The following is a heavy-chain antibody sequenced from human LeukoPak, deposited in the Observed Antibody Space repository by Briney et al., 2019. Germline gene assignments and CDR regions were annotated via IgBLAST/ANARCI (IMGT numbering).Heavy chain of an antibody. CDR3: ARGLDDLWSGLIHY. D-gene: IGHD3-3*01. J-gene: IGHJ4*02. V-gene: IGHV3-21*01. Sequence: PGGSLRLSCAASGFSLSTYSMNWVRQAPGKWLEWVAFISSSSSYIYYADSVKGRFTISRDNDKNSLYLQMNSLRDEDTDVYYCARGLDDLWSGLIHYWGQGTLVTVSS. CDR1: GFSLSTYS. CDR2: ISSSSSYI.